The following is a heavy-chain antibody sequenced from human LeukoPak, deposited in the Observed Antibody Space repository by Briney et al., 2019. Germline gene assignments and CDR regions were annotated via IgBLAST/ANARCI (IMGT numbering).Heavy chain of an antibody. V-gene: IGHV4-39*01. Sequence: SETLSLTCTVSGGSISSYYWGWIRQPPGKGLEWIGSVYYSGSTNYNPSLKRRVTISVDTSKNQFSLKLSSVTAADTTVYYCARHRGGYSSGWYGGSEFDYWGQGTLVTVSS. CDR3: ARHRGGYSSGWYGGSEFDY. CDR1: GGSISSYY. J-gene: IGHJ4*02. CDR2: VYYSGST. D-gene: IGHD6-19*01.